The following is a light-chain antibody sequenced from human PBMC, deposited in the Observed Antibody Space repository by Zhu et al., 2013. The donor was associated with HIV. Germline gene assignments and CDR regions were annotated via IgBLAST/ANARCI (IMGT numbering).Light chain of an antibody. Sequence: EIFITQFPATLSVSPGERATLSCRASQSLGSDLAWYQQRPGQAPRLLMYGASARAIDIPDRFSGSGSGTDFTLTISSLEPEDVAVYFCQHRSEGPPYTFGPGTKLEIK. CDR3: QHRSEGPPYT. J-gene: IGKJ2*01. V-gene: IGKV3D-15*01. CDR1: QSLGSD. CDR2: GAS.